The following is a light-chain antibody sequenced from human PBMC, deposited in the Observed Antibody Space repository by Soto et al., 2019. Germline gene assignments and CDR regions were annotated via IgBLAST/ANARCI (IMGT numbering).Light chain of an antibody. CDR1: ALPKQY. CDR3: QSADSSGTYVV. V-gene: IGLV3-25*03. Sequence: SYELTQPPSVSVSPGQTARITCAGDALPKQYAYWYQQKAGQAPVLVIDKGSERPSGIPERFSGTRSGTTVTLTNSGVQAEDEADYFCQSADSSGTYVVFGGGTKLTVL. CDR2: KGS. J-gene: IGLJ2*01.